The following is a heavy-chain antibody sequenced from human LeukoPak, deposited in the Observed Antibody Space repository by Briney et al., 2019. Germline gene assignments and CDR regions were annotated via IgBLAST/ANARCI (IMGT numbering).Heavy chain of an antibody. Sequence: SETLSLTCAVYGGSFSGYYWSWIRQPPGKGLEWIGEINHSGSTNYNPSLKSRVTISVDTSKKQFSLKLSSVTAADTAVYYCARLKISMVRGVIYAYYGMDVWGQGTTVTVSS. CDR3: ARLKISMVRGVIYAYYGMDV. J-gene: IGHJ6*02. D-gene: IGHD3-10*01. CDR2: INHSGST. V-gene: IGHV4-34*01. CDR1: GGSFSGYY.